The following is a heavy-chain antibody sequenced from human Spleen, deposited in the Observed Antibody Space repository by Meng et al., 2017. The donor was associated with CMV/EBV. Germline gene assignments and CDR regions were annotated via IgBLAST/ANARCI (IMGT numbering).Heavy chain of an antibody. D-gene: IGHD5-24*01. V-gene: IGHV1-18*01. CDR3: VRSVEMTTIYDY. CDR2: ISGYNGKT. CDR1: GYTFTNYG. J-gene: IGHJ4*02. Sequence: ASVKVSCKASGYTFTNYGITWVRQAPGQGLEWMGWISGYNGKTNYAQSLQGRVTMTTDTSTNTAYMELRSLRSDDTAVYYCVRSVEMTTIYDYWGQGTLVTVSS.